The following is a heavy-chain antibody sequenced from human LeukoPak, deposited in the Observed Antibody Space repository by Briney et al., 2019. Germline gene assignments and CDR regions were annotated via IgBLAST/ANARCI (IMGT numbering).Heavy chain of an antibody. J-gene: IGHJ4*02. Sequence: GESLKISCKGSGYSFTSYWIGWVRQMPGKGLEWMGIIYPGDSDTRYSPSFQGQVTISADKSISTAYLQWSSLKASDTAMYYCARQSSSGYYYSPIAYWGQGTLVTVSS. CDR3: ARQSSSGYYYSPIAY. D-gene: IGHD3-22*01. CDR1: GYSFTSYW. CDR2: IYPGDSDT. V-gene: IGHV5-51*01.